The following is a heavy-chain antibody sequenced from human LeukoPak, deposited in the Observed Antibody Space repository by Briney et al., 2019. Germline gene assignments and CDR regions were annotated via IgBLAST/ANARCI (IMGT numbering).Heavy chain of an antibody. V-gene: IGHV4-4*09. CDR2: IYISGST. CDR3: ARYRRYSGSYFGGYYYMDV. J-gene: IGHJ6*03. D-gene: IGHD1-26*01. Sequence: PSETLSLTCTVSGGSISSYYWSWIRQPPGKGLEWIGYIYISGSTNYNPSLKSRVTISVDTSKNQFSLKLSSVTAADTAVYYCARYRRYSGSYFGGYYYMDVWGKGTTVTVSS. CDR1: GGSISSYY.